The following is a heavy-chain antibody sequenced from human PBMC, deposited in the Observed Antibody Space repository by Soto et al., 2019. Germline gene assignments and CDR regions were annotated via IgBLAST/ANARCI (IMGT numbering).Heavy chain of an antibody. Sequence: LSETLSLTCAFYSWSLSGYYWSWIRQPPGKGLELIGEINYSGSTNYNPNLKTRVTISVDTSKNQFSLKLSSVTAADTAVYYCARKAVTALGSPQYYYMDVWAKGTTVTVSS. D-gene: IGHD2-21*02. CDR1: SWSLSGYY. CDR3: ARKAVTALGSPQYYYMDV. V-gene: IGHV4-34*01. J-gene: IGHJ6*03. CDR2: INYSGST.